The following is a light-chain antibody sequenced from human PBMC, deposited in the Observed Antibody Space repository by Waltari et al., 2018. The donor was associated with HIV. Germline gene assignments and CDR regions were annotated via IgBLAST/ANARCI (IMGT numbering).Light chain of an antibody. V-gene: IGLV1-47*02. J-gene: IGLJ2*01. CDR2: SNN. CDR1: TSNVSNNY. Sequence: QSVPAQPRSVSGTPGQTVNISCSGSTSNVSNNYVYWYQQVTGVAPKLLIYSNNQRPSGVPDRFAGSKSGTSASLASSGLRTEDDAEYYCAVWDDRLSGRLFGGGTKVTVL. CDR3: AVWDDRLSGRL.